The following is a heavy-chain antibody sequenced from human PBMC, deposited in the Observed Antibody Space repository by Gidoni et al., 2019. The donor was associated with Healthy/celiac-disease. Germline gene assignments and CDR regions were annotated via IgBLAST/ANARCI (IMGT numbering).Heavy chain of an antibody. V-gene: IGHV3-33*01. Sequence: QVQLVESGGGVVQPGWSLSTSCASSGFSFSSYGMHWVRQAPDMGLEWVAVIRYDGSNKYYADAVKGRFTISRDNSKNTLYLQMNSLRAEDKAVYYCASQQLVRGGWFDYWGQGTLVTVSS. CDR3: ASQQLVRGGWFDY. J-gene: IGHJ4*02. D-gene: IGHD6-13*01. CDR1: GFSFSSYG. CDR2: IRYDGSNK.